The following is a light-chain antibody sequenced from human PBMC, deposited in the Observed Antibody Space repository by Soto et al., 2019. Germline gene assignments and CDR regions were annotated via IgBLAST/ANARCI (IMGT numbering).Light chain of an antibody. CDR1: HSVSSSY. CDR3: QQYGSSPPYT. J-gene: IGKJ2*01. CDR2: GAS. Sequence: EIVLTQSPGTLSLSPGERATLSCRASHSVSSSYLAWYQQKPGQAPRLLIYGASSRATGIPDRFSGSGSGTDFTLTINRLEPEDFAVYYCQQYGSSPPYTCGQGTKLEIK. V-gene: IGKV3-20*01.